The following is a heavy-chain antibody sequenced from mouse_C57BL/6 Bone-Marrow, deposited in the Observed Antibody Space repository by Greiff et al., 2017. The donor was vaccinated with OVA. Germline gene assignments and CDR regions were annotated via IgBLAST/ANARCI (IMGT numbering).Heavy chain of an antibody. D-gene: IGHD1-1*01. CDR2: IYPRSGNT. J-gene: IGHJ2*01. Sequence: QVQLQQSGAELARPGASVKLSCKASGYTFTSYGISWVKQRTGQGLEWIGEIYPRSGNTYYNEKFKGKATLTADKSYSTAYMELRRLTSEDSAVYSSARPKYYGSSSIDYWGQGTTLTVSS. V-gene: IGHV1-81*01. CDR3: ARPKYYGSSSIDY. CDR1: GYTFTSYG.